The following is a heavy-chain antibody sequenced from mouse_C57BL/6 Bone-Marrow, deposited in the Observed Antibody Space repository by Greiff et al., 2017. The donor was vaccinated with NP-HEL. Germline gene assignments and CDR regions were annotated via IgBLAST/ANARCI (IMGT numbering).Heavy chain of an antibody. CDR3: ARENLAWFAY. Sequence: VQLQQSGAELARPGASVKLSCKASGYTFTSYGISWVKQRTGQGLEWIGEIYPRSGNTYYTEKFKGKATLTADKSSSTEYMELRSLTSEDSAVYFCARENLAWFAYWDRGTLVTVTA. CDR2: IYPRSGNT. J-gene: IGHJ3*01. V-gene: IGHV1-81*01. CDR1: GYTFTSYG.